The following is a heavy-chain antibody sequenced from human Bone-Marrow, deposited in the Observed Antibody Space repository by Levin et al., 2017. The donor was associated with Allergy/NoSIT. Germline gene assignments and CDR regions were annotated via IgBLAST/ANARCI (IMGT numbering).Heavy chain of an antibody. CDR3: ARERYHRRLPRGNRPDAFDL. V-gene: IGHV4-59*01. J-gene: IGHJ3*01. CDR2: IYYSGGT. CDR1: GDAMSSYY. D-gene: IGHD1-14*01. Sequence: PSETLSLTCTVSGDAMSSYYYTWIRQPPGKGLEWIGNIYYSGGTNYNPALEGRVTISVDTSRNQFSLRLTSVTPADTAVYYCARERYHRRLPRGNRPDAFDLWGQGTLVIVSS.